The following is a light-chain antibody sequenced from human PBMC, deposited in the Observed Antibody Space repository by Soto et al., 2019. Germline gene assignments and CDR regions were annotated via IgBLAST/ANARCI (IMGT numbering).Light chain of an antibody. V-gene: IGLV2-14*01. Sequence: QSVLSQPASMSGSAGQSITIPCTGASSDIGLYNYVSWYQHHPGKAPKLLISEVNVRPSGLSDRFSASKAGNTASLPISGLQPVDEAYYYCSSLSTTSTPIVFGSGTKVTVL. CDR3: SSLSTTSTPIV. J-gene: IGLJ1*01. CDR2: EVN. CDR1: SSDIGLYNY.